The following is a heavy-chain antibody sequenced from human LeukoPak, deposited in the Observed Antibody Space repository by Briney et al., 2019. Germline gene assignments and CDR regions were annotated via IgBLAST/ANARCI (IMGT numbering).Heavy chain of an antibody. Sequence: PGGSLGLSCAAFGFTFSSYWTHWVRQAPGKGLVWVSRINSDGSRTGCADSVKGRFTISRDNAKNTLYLQMNSLRVEDTAVYYCARESGYTSGWYVGYFDYWGQGTQVTVSS. CDR3: ARESGYTSGWYVGYFDY. CDR1: GFTFSSYW. D-gene: IGHD6-19*01. J-gene: IGHJ4*02. CDR2: INSDGSRT. V-gene: IGHV3-74*01.